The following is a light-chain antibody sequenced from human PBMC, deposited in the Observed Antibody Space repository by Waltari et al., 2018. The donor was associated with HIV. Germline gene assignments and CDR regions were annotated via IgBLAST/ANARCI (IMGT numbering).Light chain of an antibody. CDR3: HVWDSSSAHVV. J-gene: IGLJ2*01. CDR1: NIGSKT. V-gene: IGLV3-21*02. CDR2: DDT. Sequence: SYVLTQSPSVSVAPGQTARITCGADNIGSKTMHWYQQRPGQAPLLVVYDDTDRPPGIPERISGSNSGNTATLTISAVEAGDEADYYCHVWDSSSAHVVFGGGTKVTVL.